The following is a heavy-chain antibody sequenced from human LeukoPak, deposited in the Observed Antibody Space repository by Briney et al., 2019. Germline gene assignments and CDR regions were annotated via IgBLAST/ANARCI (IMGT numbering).Heavy chain of an antibody. V-gene: IGHV3-21*01. CDR3: ARAYSNYYYYMDV. CDR2: IKSSSAYI. CDR1: GFSFSTYG. D-gene: IGHD4-11*01. Sequence: GGSLRLSCAASGFSFSTYGMNWVRQAPGKGLEWFSSIKSSSAYIYYADSVKGRFTISRDNAKKSLFLQMDSLRVEDTAVYYCARAYSNYYYYMDVWGRGTTVTVSS. J-gene: IGHJ6*03.